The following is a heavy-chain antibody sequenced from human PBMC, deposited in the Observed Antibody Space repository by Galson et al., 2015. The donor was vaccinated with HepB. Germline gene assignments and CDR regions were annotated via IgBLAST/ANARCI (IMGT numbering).Heavy chain of an antibody. D-gene: IGHD3-16*01. V-gene: IGHV3-21*05. CDR3: ARGAGDYVWGTSSYYGMDV. CDR2: ISSSSSYI. CDR1: GFTFSSYS. J-gene: IGHJ6*02. Sequence: SLRLSCAASGFTFSSYSMNWVRQAPGKGLEWVSYISSSSSYIYYADSVKGRFTISRDNAKNSLYLQMNSLRAEDTAVYYCARGAGDYVWGTSSYYGMDVWGQGTTVTVSS.